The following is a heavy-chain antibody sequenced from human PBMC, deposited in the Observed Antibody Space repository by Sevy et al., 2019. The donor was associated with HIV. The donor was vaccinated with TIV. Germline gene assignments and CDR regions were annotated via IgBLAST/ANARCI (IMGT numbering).Heavy chain of an antibody. V-gene: IGHV3-7*01. J-gene: IGHJ6*02. CDR1: GFTFSSYW. CDR2: IKQDGSEK. CDR3: ARDRWSGWNLNYYYYGMDV. D-gene: IGHD1-1*01. Sequence: QLGGSLRLSCAASGFTFSSYWMSWVRQAPGKGLEWVANIKQDGSEKYYVDSVKGRFTISRDNAKNSLYLQMNSLRAEDTAVYYCARDRWSGWNLNYYYYGMDVWGQGTTVTVSS.